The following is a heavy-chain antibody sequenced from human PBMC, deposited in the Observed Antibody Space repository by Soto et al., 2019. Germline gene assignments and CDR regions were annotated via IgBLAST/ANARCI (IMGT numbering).Heavy chain of an antibody. CDR1: GFTFSSYG. V-gene: IGHV3-33*01. CDR3: AREGGYDFWSAYDFDY. J-gene: IGHJ4*02. CDR2: IWYDGSNK. Sequence: GGSLRLSCAASGFTFSSYGMHWVRQAPGKGLEWVAVIWYDGSNKYYADSVKGRFTISRDNSKNTLYLQMNSLRAEDTAVYYCAREGGYDFWSAYDFDYWGQGTLVTVSS. D-gene: IGHD3-3*01.